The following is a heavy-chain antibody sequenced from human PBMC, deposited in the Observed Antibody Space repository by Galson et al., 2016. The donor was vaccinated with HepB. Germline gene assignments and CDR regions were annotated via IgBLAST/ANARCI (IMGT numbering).Heavy chain of an antibody. CDR3: ARDPSLADYYDNSGFYFGNGMDS. Sequence: SVKVSCKASGYTFTSSGISWVRQAPGQGLEWMGWISAYNGETNYAQKLQDRVTMTTDTSTSTAYMELRSLRSDDTAVYYCARDPSLADYYDNSGFYFGNGMDSWGQGTLVTVSS. D-gene: IGHD3-22*01. CDR1: GYTFTSSG. J-gene: IGHJ4*02. V-gene: IGHV1-18*01. CDR2: ISAYNGET.